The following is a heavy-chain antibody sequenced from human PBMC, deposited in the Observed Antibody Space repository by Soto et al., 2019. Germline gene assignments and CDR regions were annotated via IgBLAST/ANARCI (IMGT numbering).Heavy chain of an antibody. V-gene: IGHV1-69*12. CDR2: IIPIFGTA. CDR3: ASPDYGGNSNAFDI. Sequence: QVQLVQSGAEVKKPGSSVKVSCKASGGTFSSYAISWVRQAPGQGLEWMGGIIPIFGTANYAQKFQGRVTITADESTSKAYMELSSLRSEDTAVYYCASPDYGGNSNAFDIWGQGTMVTVSS. CDR1: GGTFSSYA. J-gene: IGHJ3*02. D-gene: IGHD4-17*01.